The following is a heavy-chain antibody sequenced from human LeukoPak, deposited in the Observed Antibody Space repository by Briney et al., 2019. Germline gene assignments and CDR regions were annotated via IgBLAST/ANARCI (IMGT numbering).Heavy chain of an antibody. V-gene: IGHV3-74*01. CDR2: INSDGSST. J-gene: IGHJ4*02. CDR3: ARGGKYSGSSFDY. Sequence: GGSLRLSCAASGFTFSSYWMHRVRQAPGKGLVWVSRINSDGSSTSYADSVKGRFTISRDNAKNTPYLQMNSLRAEDTAVYYCARGGKYSGSSFDYWGQGTLVTVSS. D-gene: IGHD1-26*01. CDR1: GFTFSSYW.